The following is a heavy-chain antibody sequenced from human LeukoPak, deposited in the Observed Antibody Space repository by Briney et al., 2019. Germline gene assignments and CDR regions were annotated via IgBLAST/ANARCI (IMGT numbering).Heavy chain of an antibody. D-gene: IGHD4-17*01. J-gene: IGHJ4*02. V-gene: IGHV1-2*02. Sequence: ASVKVSCKASGYTFTGYYMHWVRQAPGQGLEWMGWINPNSGGTNYAQKFQGRVTVTRDTSISTAYMELSRLRSDDTAVYYCARRSTYGDYFDYWGQGTLVTVSS. CDR2: INPNSGGT. CDR3: ARRSTYGDYFDY. CDR1: GYTFTGYY.